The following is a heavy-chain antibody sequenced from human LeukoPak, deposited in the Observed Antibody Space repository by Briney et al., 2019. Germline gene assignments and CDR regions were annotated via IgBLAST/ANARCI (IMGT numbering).Heavy chain of an antibody. CDR3: VREWDHTRMTFDI. CDR2: INPGGGST. V-gene: IGHV1-46*01. Sequence: GASVKVSCKASGYTFTTYYMNWVRQAPGQGLEWMGVINPGGGSTSYAQKFQGRLTMTRDTSTSTVYMELSSLRSEDTAVYFCVREWDHTRMTFDIWGQGTMVTVSS. J-gene: IGHJ3*02. D-gene: IGHD1-26*01. CDR1: GYTFTTYY.